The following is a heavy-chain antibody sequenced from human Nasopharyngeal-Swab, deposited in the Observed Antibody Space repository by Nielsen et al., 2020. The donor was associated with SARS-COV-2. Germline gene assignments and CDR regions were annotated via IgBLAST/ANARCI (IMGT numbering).Heavy chain of an antibody. V-gene: IGHV3-21*01. D-gene: IGHD3-3*01. Sequence: GVLKISCAASGFTFRDYSMNWVRQAPGKGLEWVSSIGRYGTDIFHPDSVKGRFSVFRDAANKSIYLQMRSLRAEDTAVYYCARGTVFGVANGMDVWGQGTTVTVSS. J-gene: IGHJ6*02. CDR3: ARGTVFGVANGMDV. CDR1: GFTFRDYS. CDR2: IGRYGTDI.